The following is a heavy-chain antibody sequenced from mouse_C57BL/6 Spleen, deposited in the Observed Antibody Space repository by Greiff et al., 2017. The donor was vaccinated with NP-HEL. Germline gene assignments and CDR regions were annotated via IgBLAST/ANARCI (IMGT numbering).Heavy chain of an antibody. CDR2: ISSGGSYT. CDR3: ARLGFYYYGSGYFDV. D-gene: IGHD1-1*01. J-gene: IGHJ1*03. CDR1: GFTFSSYG. Sequence: EVKLVESGGDLVKPGGSLKLSCAASGFTFSSYGMSWVRQTPDKRLEWVATISSGGSYTYYPDSVKGRFTISRDNAKNTLYLQMSSLKSEDTAVYYCARLGFYYYGSGYFDVWGTGTTVTVSS. V-gene: IGHV5-6*02.